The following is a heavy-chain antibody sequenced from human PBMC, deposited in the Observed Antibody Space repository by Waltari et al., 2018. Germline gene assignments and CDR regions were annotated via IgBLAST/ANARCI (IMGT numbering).Heavy chain of an antibody. CDR2: ISSGSDYI. D-gene: IGHD6-13*01. Sequence: WSRQAPGKGLEWVSSISSGSDYIYYAASVRGRFTISRDNAKNSLFLEMNSLRAEDTAVYYCARIPSLASAGYYFDYWGQGTLVTVSS. V-gene: IGHV3-21*01. J-gene: IGHJ4*02. CDR3: ARIPSLASAGYYFDY.